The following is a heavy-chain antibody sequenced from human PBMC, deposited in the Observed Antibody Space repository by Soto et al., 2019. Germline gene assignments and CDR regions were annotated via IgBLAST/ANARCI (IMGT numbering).Heavy chain of an antibody. CDR3: VKFLGAPYYYYGMDV. J-gene: IGHJ6*02. CDR1: GFTFSSYA. Sequence: GGSLRLSCSASGFTFSSYAMHWVRQAPGKGLEYVSAISSNGGSTYYADSVKGRFTISRDNSKNTLYLQMSSLRAEDTAVYYCVKFLGAPYYYYGMDVWGQGTTVTVSS. V-gene: IGHV3-64D*08. CDR2: ISSNGGST.